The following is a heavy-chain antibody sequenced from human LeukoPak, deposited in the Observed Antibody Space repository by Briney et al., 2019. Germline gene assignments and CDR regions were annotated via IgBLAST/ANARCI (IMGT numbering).Heavy chain of an antibody. CDR2: ISGSGGST. CDR1: GFTFSSYA. D-gene: IGHD6-19*01. V-gene: IGHV3-23*01. J-gene: IGHJ4*02. CDR3: AIGVYSSGWSQSENFDD. Sequence: GGSLRLSCAASGFTFSSYAMSWVRQAPGKGLEWVSAISGSGGSTYYADSVKGRFTISRDNSKNTLYLQMNSLRAEDTAVYYCAIGVYSSGWSQSENFDDWGQGTQVTVSS.